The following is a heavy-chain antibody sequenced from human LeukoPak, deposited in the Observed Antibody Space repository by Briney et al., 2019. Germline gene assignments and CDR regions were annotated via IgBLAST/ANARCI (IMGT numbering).Heavy chain of an antibody. Sequence: SVKVSCKASGGTFRSYAISWVRQAPGQGLEWRGGIIPIFGTANYAQKFQGRDTITADESTSTAYMELSSLRSEDTAVYYCARDQGYRYGYGDFDYWGQGTLVTVSS. V-gene: IGHV1-69*13. CDR2: IIPIFGTA. CDR1: GGTFRSYA. J-gene: IGHJ4*02. CDR3: ARDQGYRYGYGDFDY. D-gene: IGHD5-18*01.